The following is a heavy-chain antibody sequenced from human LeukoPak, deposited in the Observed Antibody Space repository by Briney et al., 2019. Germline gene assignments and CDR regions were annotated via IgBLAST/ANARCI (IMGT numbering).Heavy chain of an antibody. J-gene: IGHJ4*02. D-gene: IGHD6-13*01. CDR2: IYSSGST. CDR3: ASRIATAGGVDY. V-gene: IGHV3-53*01. Sequence: GGSLRLSCAASGFTVSSNYMSWVRQAPGKGLEWVSVIYSSGSTYYADSVKGRFTISRDNSKNTLHLQMNTLRAEDTAVYYCASRIATAGGVDYWGQGTLVTVSS. CDR1: GFTVSSNY.